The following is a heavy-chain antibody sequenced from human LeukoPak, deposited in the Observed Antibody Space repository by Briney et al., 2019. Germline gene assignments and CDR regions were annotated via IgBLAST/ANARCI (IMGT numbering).Heavy chain of an antibody. V-gene: IGHV4-39*07. J-gene: IGHJ4*02. CDR3: AREGTTVTLLDY. Sequence: SETLSLTCTVSGGSISNYYWGWIRQPPGKGLEWIGSIYYSGSTYYNPSLKSRVTISVDTSKNQFSLKLSSVTAADTAVYYCAREGTTVTLLDYWGQGTLVTVSS. CDR1: GGSISNYY. CDR2: IYYSGST. D-gene: IGHD4-17*01.